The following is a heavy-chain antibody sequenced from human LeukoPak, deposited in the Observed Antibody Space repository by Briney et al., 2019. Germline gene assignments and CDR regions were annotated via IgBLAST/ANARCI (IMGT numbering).Heavy chain of an antibody. D-gene: IGHD3-22*01. J-gene: IGHJ4*02. CDR1: GFTFSSYA. Sequence: GGSLRLSCPASGFTFSSYAMSWVRPAPGKGLEWVSGFTGGGASTYPADSVKGRFTISRDNSRSTLYLQMDSLRAEDTAVYYCAKSSGSSGYYYVGDYWGQGTLVTVSS. V-gene: IGHV3-23*01. CDR2: FTGGGAST. CDR3: AKSSGSSGYYYVGDY.